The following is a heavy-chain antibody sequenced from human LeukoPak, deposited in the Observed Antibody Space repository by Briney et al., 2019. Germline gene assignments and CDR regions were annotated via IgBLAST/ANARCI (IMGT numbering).Heavy chain of an antibody. CDR1: GGSISSYY. J-gene: IGHJ6*03. Sequence: SETLSLTCTVSGGSISSYYWSWIRQPPGKGLEWIGYIYYSGSTNYNPSLKSRATISVDTSMNQYSLKLSSVTVADTAVYYCARLLADTSLTPYYYYIYVWGKGTTVTVSS. CDR2: IYYSGST. CDR3: ARLLADTSLTPYYYYIYV. D-gene: IGHD5-18*01. V-gene: IGHV4-59*08.